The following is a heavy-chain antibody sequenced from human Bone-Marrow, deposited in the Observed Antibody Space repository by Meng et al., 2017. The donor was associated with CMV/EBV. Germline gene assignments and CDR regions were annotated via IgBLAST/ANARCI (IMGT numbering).Heavy chain of an antibody. CDR2: INPSGGST. V-gene: IGHV1-46*01. CDR1: GYTFTSYD. Sequence: ASVKVSCKASGYTFTSYDINWVRQATGKGLEWMGIINPSGGSTNYAQKFQGRVTMTRDTSTSTVYMELSSLRSEDTAVYYCALKSDIWGQGTTVTVSS. CDR3: ALKSDI. J-gene: IGHJ6*01.